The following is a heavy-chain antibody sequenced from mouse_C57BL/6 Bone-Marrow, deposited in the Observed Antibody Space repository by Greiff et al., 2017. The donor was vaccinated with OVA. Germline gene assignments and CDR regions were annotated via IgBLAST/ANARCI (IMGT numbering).Heavy chain of an antibody. CDR2: ISDGGSYT. CDR3: ARYSNYEGDY. Sequence: EVKVVESGGGLVKPGGSLKLSCAASGFTFSSYAMSWVRQTPEKRLEWVATISDGGSYTYYPDNVKGRFTISRDNAKNNLYLQMSHLKSEDTAMYYCARYSNYEGDYWGQGTTLTVSS. J-gene: IGHJ2*01. V-gene: IGHV5-4*03. D-gene: IGHD2-5*01. CDR1: GFTFSSYA.